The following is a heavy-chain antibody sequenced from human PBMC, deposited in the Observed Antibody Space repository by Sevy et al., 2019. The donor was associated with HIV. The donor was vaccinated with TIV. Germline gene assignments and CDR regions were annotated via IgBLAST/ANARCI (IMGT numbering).Heavy chain of an antibody. CDR1: GGSISSYY. J-gene: IGHJ4*02. V-gene: IGHV4-59*01. CDR2: IYYTGST. Sequence: SETLSLTCTVSGGSISSYYWSWIRQPPGKGLEWIGYIYYTGSTNYNPSLKSRVTISVDTSKNQFSLKLSSVTAADTAVYYCARGYSSLCYFDYWGQRTLVTVSS. D-gene: IGHD6-13*01. CDR3: ARGYSSLCYFDY.